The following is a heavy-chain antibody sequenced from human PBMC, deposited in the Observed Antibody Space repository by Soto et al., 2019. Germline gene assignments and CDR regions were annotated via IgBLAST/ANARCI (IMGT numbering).Heavy chain of an antibody. CDR1: GFTFSSYW. Sequence: EVQLVESGGGLVQPGGSLRLSCAASGFTFSSYWMHWVRQAPGKGLVWVSRINSDGSSTSYADSVKGRFTISRDNAKNTLYLQMNSLRAEDTAVYYCAIIAGLNMVRGGMDVWGQGTTVTVSS. CDR3: AIIAGLNMVRGGMDV. D-gene: IGHD3-10*01. V-gene: IGHV3-74*01. CDR2: INSDGSST. J-gene: IGHJ6*02.